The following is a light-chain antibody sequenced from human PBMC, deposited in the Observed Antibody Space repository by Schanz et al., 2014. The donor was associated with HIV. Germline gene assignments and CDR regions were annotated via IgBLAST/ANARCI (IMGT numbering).Light chain of an antibody. V-gene: IGKV1-5*03. CDR1: QSIGNS. CDR2: EAS. J-gene: IGKJ2*01. CDR3: QHYYSYPYT. Sequence: IQMTQSPSTLSASVGDRVTITCRASQSIGNSLAWYQQKPGRAPNLLIYEASTLETGVPSRFSGSGSGTDFTLTISSLQPDDFATYYCQHYYSYPYTFGQGTEVEIK.